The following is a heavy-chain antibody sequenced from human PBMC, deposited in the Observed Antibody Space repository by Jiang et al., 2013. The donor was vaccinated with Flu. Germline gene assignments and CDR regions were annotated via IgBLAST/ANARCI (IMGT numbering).Heavy chain of an antibody. V-gene: IGHV2-5*08. Sequence: KPTQTLTLTCTFSGFSLSTSGMCVSWIRQPPGKALEWLALIYWDDDERYSPLLKSRLTITKDTSKNQVVLTMTNMDPVDTGTYYCAHNIGYSNGLWAYYFDQWGQGTLVTVSS. J-gene: IGHJ4*02. CDR3: AHNIGYSNGLWAYYFDQ. CDR1: GFSLSTSGMC. CDR2: IYWDDDE. D-gene: IGHD4-11*01.